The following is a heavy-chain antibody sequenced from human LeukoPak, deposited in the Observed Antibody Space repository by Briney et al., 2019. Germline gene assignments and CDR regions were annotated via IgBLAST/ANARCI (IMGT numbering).Heavy chain of an antibody. D-gene: IGHD3-10*01. CDR1: GFPFGSHA. Sequence: GGSLRLSCAASGFPFGSHAMKWVRQAPGKGLEWVSVIYNGVTYYRDSVKGRFSISRDISKNTVYLQMNSLRAEDTAKYYCARDVYGSGLGAFDLWAKGQWSPSLQ. CDR3: ARDVYGSGLGAFDL. CDR2: IYNGVT. J-gene: IGHJ3*01. V-gene: IGHV3-23*03.